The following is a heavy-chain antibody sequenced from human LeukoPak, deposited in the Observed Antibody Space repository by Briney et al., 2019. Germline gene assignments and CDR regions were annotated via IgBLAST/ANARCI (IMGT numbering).Heavy chain of an antibody. CDR2: ISSTGGTT. Sequence: GGSLRLSCAASGFTFSSYWMSWVRQAPGKGLEWVSSISSTGGTTYYADSVKGRFTISRDNSKNTLYLQMNSLRAEDTAVYYCAKDLGYSYGYRSGLNDYWGQGTLVTVSS. D-gene: IGHD5-18*01. V-gene: IGHV3-23*01. CDR3: AKDLGYSYGYRSGLNDY. J-gene: IGHJ4*02. CDR1: GFTFSSYW.